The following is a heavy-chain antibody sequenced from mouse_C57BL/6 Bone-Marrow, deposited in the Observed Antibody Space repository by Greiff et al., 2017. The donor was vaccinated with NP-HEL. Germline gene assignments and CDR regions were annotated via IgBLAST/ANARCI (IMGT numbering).Heavy chain of an antibody. Sequence: EVKLVESGGGLVQPGGSLSLSCAASGFTFTDYYMSWVRQPPGKALEWLGFIRNKANGYTTEYSASVKGRFTISRDNSQSILYLQMNALRAEDSATYYCARSPSLYYFDYWGQGTTLTVSS. V-gene: IGHV7-3*01. CDR3: ARSPSLYYFDY. CDR1: GFTFTDYY. J-gene: IGHJ2*01. CDR2: IRNKANGYTT.